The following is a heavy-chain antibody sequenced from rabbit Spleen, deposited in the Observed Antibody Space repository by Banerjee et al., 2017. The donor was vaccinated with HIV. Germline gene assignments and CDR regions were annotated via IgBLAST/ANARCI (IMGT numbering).Heavy chain of an antibody. CDR2: IAGSSSGLT. D-gene: IGHD1-1*01. CDR1: GFSFSSSDY. Sequence: QSLEESGGDLVKPGASLTLTCTASGFSFSSSDYMCWVRQAPGKGLEWISCIAGSSSGLTYSATWAKGRFTCSKTSSTTVTLQMTSLTAADTATYFCARDTSTSFSTYGMDLWGPGTLVTVS. J-gene: IGHJ6*01. CDR3: ARDTSTSFSTYGMDL. V-gene: IGHV1S40*01.